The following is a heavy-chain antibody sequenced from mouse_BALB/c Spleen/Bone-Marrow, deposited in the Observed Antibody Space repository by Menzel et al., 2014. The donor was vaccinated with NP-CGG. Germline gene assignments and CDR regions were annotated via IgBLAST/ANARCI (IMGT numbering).Heavy chain of an antibody. D-gene: IGHD1-2*01. V-gene: IGHV4-1*02. Sequence: KLVESGGGLVQPGGSLKLSCAASGFDFSGYWMSWVRQAPGKGLEWIGEINPGSSTINYTPSLKDKFIISRDNAKNTLYLQMSKVRSEDTALYYCARLHYYGYFPYWGQGTLVTVSA. J-gene: IGHJ3*01. CDR2: INPGSSTI. CDR1: GFDFSGYW. CDR3: ARLHYYGYFPY.